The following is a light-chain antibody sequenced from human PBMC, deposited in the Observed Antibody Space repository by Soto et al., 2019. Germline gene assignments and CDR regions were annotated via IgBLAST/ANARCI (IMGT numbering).Light chain of an antibody. CDR3: QQYSDLPMT. J-gene: IGKJ5*01. V-gene: IGKV3-20*01. CDR2: GAS. Sequence: EIVMTQSPGTLSFSPGEIATLSFRASRTISVTYLAWYQQKPGQAPRLLIYGASRRATGIPDRFSGSASGTDFTLTISRLEPEDFAVYFCQQYSDLPMTFGQGTRLEIK. CDR1: RTISVTY.